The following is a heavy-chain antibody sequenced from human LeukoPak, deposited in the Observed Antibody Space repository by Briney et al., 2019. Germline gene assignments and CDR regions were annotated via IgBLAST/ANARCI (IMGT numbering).Heavy chain of an antibody. V-gene: IGHV3-23*01. CDR3: VEGGGHSFGYAAH. J-gene: IGHJ4*02. D-gene: IGHD2-15*01. CDR1: GFTFSTFA. Sequence: GGSLRLSCAASGFTFSTFAMSWVRQAPGKGLEWVSLISASGDSTYYADSVNGRFTISRDKSKNTLYLQMSNLRVEDTAVYHCVEGGGHSFGYAAHWGQGTLVTVSS. CDR2: ISASGDST.